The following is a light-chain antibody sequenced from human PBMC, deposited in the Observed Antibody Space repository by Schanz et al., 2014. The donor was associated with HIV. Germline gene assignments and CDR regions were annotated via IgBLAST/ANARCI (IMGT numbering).Light chain of an antibody. Sequence: QSVLTQPPSVSGAPGQRVTISCTGSSSNIGAGYDVHWYQQLPGTAPKLLIYGNTNRPSGVPDRFSGSKSGTSASLTVSGLQDEDEADYYCSSYAGSNNLVVFGGGTKLTVL. CDR1: SSNIGAGYD. J-gene: IGLJ2*01. V-gene: IGLV1-40*01. CDR2: GNT. CDR3: SSYAGSNNLVV.